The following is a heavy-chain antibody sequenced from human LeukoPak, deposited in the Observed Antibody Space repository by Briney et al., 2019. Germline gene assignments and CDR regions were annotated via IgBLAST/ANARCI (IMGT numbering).Heavy chain of an antibody. Sequence: SVKVSCKSSGGTFSSYAISWVRQAPGQGLEWMGRIIPTLTIANYAQKFQGRVTITADKSTSTAYMELSSLRSEDTAVYYCARDLGVVVVAAHDYRGQGTLVTVSS. V-gene: IGHV1-69*04. CDR1: GGTFSSYA. J-gene: IGHJ4*02. CDR2: IIPTLTIA. D-gene: IGHD2-15*01. CDR3: ARDLGVVVVAAHDY.